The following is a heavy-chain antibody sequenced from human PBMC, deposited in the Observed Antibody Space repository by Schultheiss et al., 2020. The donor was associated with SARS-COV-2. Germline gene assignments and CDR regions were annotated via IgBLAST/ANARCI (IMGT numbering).Heavy chain of an antibody. CDR3: ARDQVTGQEISLYYYYYGMDV. Sequence: GGSLRLSCAASGFTFSSYDMHWVRQATGKGLEWVSAIGTAGDTYYPGSVKGRFTISRDNAKNSLYLKMNSLRAEDTAVYYCARDQVTGQEISLYYYYYGMDVWGQGTTVTVSS. V-gene: IGHV3-13*01. CDR2: IGTAGDT. CDR1: GFTFSSYD. J-gene: IGHJ6*02. D-gene: IGHD5-18*01.